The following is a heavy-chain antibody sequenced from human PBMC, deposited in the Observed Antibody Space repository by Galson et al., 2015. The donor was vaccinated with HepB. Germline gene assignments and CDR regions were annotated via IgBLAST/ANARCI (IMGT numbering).Heavy chain of an antibody. CDR1: KYTFTKSY. CDR3: ATEGGVFGVITPVDS. CDR2: IAPSGDNT. V-gene: IGHV1-46*01. J-gene: IGHJ4*02. Sequence: SVKVSCKASKYTFTKSYIHWVRQAPGQGLEWMGLIAPSGDNTTNAQRFQGRVIMTRDTSTNTVCMELSSLRADDTAVYYCATEGGVFGVITPVDSWGQGTLVTVS. D-gene: IGHD3-3*01.